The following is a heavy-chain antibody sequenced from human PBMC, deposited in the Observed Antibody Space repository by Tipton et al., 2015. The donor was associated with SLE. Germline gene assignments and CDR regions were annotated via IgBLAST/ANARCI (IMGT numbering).Heavy chain of an antibody. Sequence: TLSLTCAVSGDSLDSSESYWAWIRQPPGKGLGGIGGFYAGGSIYYKPSLESRVTASMDTSKNHLSLTLTSVTAADTAIYYCARQGTDGWYDAFDIWGPGTMVTVSS. CDR1: GDSLDSSESY. V-gene: IGHV4-39*07. J-gene: IGHJ3*02. CDR3: ARQGTDGWYDAFDI. D-gene: IGHD6-19*01. CDR2: FYAGGSI.